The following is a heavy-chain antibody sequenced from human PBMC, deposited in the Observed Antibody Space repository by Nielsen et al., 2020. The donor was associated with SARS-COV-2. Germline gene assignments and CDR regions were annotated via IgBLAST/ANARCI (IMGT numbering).Heavy chain of an antibody. Sequence: GESLKISCAASGFTFSSYAMSWVRQAPGKGLEWVSAISGSGGSTYYADPVKGRFTISRDNSKNTLYLQMNSLRAEDTAVYYCARDPAIAAAVYFDYWGQGTLVTVSS. CDR2: ISGSGGST. V-gene: IGHV3-23*01. CDR3: ARDPAIAAAVYFDY. J-gene: IGHJ4*02. CDR1: GFTFSSYA. D-gene: IGHD6-13*01.